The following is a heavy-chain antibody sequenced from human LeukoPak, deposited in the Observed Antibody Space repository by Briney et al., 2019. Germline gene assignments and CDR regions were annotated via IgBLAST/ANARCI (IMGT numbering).Heavy chain of an antibody. J-gene: IGHJ4*02. V-gene: IGHV4-39*07. Sequence: PSETLSLTCTVSGGSISSSSYYWGWIRQPPGKGLEWIGSIYCSGSTYYNPSLKSRVTISVDTSKNQFSLKLNSVTAADTAVYYCARGRRPAGFSARYYFDFWDQGTLVPVSS. CDR1: GGSISSSSYY. CDR3: ARGRRPAGFSARYYFDF. CDR2: IYCSGST.